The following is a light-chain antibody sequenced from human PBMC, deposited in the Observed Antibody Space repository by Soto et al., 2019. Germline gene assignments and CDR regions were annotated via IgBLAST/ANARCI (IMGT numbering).Light chain of an antibody. CDR3: QSYDRSLRTYV. CDR1: SSNIGAGYD. J-gene: IGLJ1*01. CDR2: GNS. Sequence: VLAQPPSVSGAPGQRVTISCSGSSSNIGAGYDVNWYRQLPGTAPKLLIYGNSDRPSGVPDRFSGSKSGTSASLAITGLQAEDEADYFCQSYDRSLRTYVFGTGTKVTVL. V-gene: IGLV1-40*01.